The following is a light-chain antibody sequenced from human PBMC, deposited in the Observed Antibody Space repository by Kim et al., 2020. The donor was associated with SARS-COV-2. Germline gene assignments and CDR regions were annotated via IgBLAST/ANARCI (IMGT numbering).Light chain of an antibody. CDR2: EVS. Sequence: QSALTQPASVSGSPGQSITISCTGTSSDVGGYNYVSWYQQHPGKAPKLMIYEVSNRPSGVSNRFSGSKSGNTAFLTISGLQAEDEADYYCSSYTSSSTLWVFGGGTQLTVL. V-gene: IGLV2-14*01. CDR3: SSYTSSSTLWV. CDR1: SSDVGGYNY. J-gene: IGLJ3*02.